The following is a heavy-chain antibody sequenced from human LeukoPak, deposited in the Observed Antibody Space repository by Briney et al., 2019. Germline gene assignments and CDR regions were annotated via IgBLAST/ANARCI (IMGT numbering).Heavy chain of an antibody. CDR1: GASISSNNW. D-gene: IGHD1-1*01. CDR3: ASAEPRGINWHPY. Sequence: SETLSLTCAVSGASISSNNWWWSWVRQPPGKGLEWIGEIYHSGSTNYNPSLKSRVTVSVDKSKNQFSLKLSSVTAADTAVYYCASAEPRGINWHPYWGQGTLVTVSS. V-gene: IGHV4-4*02. J-gene: IGHJ4*02. CDR2: IYHSGST.